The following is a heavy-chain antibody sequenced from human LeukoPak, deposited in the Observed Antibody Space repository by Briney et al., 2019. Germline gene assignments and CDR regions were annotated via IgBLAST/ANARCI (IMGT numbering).Heavy chain of an antibody. V-gene: IGHV3-23*01. CDR3: AKSQLYGNYYYYYGMDV. CDR2: ISDSGGYT. J-gene: IGHJ6*02. D-gene: IGHD4-11*01. CDR1: GFTFSSYA. Sequence: GGSLRLSCAASGFTFSSYAMSWVRQAPGKGLEWVSGISDSGGYTYYADSVKGRFTISRDNSKNTLYLQMNSLRAEDTAVYSCAKSQLYGNYYYYYGMDVWAQGTTVTVSS.